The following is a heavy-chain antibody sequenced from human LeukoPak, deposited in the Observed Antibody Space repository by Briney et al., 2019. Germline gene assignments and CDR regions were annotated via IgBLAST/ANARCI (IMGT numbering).Heavy chain of an antibody. Sequence: SETLSLTCTVSGASVSGSAYYWGWIRQPPGKGREGIGNIYYSGSTYYNPSLKSRVTISVDTSKNQFSLKLSSVTAADTAVYYCARGKVGGWYGPYFDYWGQGTLVTVSS. J-gene: IGHJ4*02. CDR1: GASVSGSAYY. V-gene: IGHV4-39*07. D-gene: IGHD6-19*01. CDR3: ARGKVGGWYGPYFDY. CDR2: IYYSGST.